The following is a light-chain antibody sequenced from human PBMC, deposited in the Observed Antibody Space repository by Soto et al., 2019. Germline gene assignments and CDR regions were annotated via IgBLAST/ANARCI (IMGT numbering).Light chain of an antibody. V-gene: IGKV3-15*01. Sequence: EIVLTQSPATLSVSPGERATLSCRASQSVSNRLAWYQQKPGQAPRLLIYGASTRATGIPARFSGSGSGTEFTLTISSLQSEDFAVYYCHQYDDWPLFTCGPGTKVYIK. CDR3: HQYDDWPLFT. CDR2: GAS. CDR1: QSVSNR. J-gene: IGKJ3*01.